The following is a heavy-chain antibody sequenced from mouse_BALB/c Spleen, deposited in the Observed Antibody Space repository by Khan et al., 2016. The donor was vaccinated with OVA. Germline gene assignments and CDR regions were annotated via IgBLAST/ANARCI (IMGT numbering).Heavy chain of an antibody. CDR1: GYTFTNYG. Sequence: QIQLVQSGPELKKPGETVKISCKASGYTFTNYGMNWVKQAPGKGLKWMGWINTYTEEPTYADDFKGRFAFSLETSASTAYFLINNLKNEDTATYCCASGGYWDLDVWGAGTTVTVSS. CDR2: INTYTEEP. V-gene: IGHV9-3-1*01. J-gene: IGHJ1*01. CDR3: ASGGYWDLDV. D-gene: IGHD1-1*02.